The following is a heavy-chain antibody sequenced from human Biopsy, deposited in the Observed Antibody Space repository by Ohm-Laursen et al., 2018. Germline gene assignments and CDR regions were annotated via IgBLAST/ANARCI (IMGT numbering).Heavy chain of an antibody. CDR1: GGSISSDY. Sequence: GTLSLTCTVSGGSISSDYWSWIRQTPGKGLEWIGYIYYRGSTNYNPSPKSRVTISVDTSKNQFSLRLNSVTAADTAVYYCARATNSTGWPYYYFYGMDVWGQGTTVTVSS. J-gene: IGHJ6*02. V-gene: IGHV4-59*01. CDR2: IYYRGST. CDR3: ARATNSTGWPYYYFYGMDV. D-gene: IGHD2/OR15-2a*01.